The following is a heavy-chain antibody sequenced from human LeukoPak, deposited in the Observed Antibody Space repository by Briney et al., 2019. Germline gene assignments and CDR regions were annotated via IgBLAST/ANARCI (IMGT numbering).Heavy chain of an antibody. Sequence: GGSLRLSCAASGFTFSSYWMSWVRQAPGKGLEWVANMNQDGSEKYYVDSVKGRFTISRDNAKNSLYLQVNSLRAEDTAVYYCARDADTSCYDYWGQGTLVTVSS. V-gene: IGHV3-7*01. CDR2: MNQDGSEK. CDR1: GFTFSSYW. D-gene: IGHD2-2*01. CDR3: ARDADTSCYDY. J-gene: IGHJ4*02.